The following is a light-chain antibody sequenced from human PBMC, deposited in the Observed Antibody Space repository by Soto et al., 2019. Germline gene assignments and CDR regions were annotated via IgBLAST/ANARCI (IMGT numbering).Light chain of an antibody. V-gene: IGKV1-27*01. J-gene: IGKJ4*01. CDR2: AAS. CDR3: QKYNGAPHT. Sequence: DIQMTQSPSSLSASVGDRVTITCRASQGINTYLAWYQQKPGKVPKLLIYAASSLQSGVPSRFSGSGSGTDFTLTISSLQPEDVATYYCQKYNGAPHTFGGGTKVEIK. CDR1: QGINTY.